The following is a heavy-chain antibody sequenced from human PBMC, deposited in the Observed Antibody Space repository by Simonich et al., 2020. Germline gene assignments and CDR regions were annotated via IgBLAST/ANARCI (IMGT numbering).Heavy chain of an antibody. Sequence: EVQLVESGGGLVKPGGSLRLSCAASGFTFSSYSMNWVRQAPGKGLVWASSMSSSSINTYYADSVNGRFTISRDNAKNTLYLKMNSLRAEDTAVYYCARANERDYWGQGTLVTVSS. D-gene: IGHD1-1*01. CDR1: GFTFSSYS. CDR2: MSSSSINT. CDR3: ARANERDY. V-gene: IGHV3-21*01. J-gene: IGHJ4*02.